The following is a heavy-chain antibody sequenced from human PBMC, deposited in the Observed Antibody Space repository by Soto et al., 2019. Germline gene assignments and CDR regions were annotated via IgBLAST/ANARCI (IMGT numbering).Heavy chain of an antibody. J-gene: IGHJ6*03. CDR3: ARLGATVTTARLAPAEYYYYYYYMDV. CDR2: IYYSGST. D-gene: IGHD4-4*01. V-gene: IGHV4-39*01. Sequence: SETLSLTCTVSGGSISSSSYYWGWIRQPPGKGLEWIGSIYYSGSTYYNPSLKSRVTISVDTSKNQFSLKLSCVTAADPAGYYCARLGATVTTARLAPAEYYYYYYYMDVWGKGTTVTVSS. CDR1: GGSISSSSYY.